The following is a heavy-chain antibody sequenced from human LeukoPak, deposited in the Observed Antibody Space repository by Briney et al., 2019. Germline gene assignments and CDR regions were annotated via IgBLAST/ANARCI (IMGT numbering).Heavy chain of an antibody. CDR3: ARTGSSSSGSLGC. V-gene: IGHV4-34*01. D-gene: IGHD6-6*01. CDR2: INHSGST. J-gene: IGHJ4*02. Sequence: SETLSLTCAVYGGSFSGYCWSWIRQPPGKGLEWIGEINHSGSTNYNPSLKSRVTISVDTSKNQFSLKLSSVTAADTAVYYCARTGSSSSGSLGCWGQGTLVTVSS. CDR1: GGSFSGYC.